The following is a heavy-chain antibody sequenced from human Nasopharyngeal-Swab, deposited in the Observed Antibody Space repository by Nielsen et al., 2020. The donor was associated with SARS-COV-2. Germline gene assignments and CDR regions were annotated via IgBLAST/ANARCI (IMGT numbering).Heavy chain of an antibody. CDR1: GGSFSGYY. Sequence: SETLSLTCAVYGGSFSGYYWSWIRQPPGKGLEWIGEINHSGSTNYNPSLESRVTISVDTSKNQFSLKLSSVTAADTAVYYCARGHYCSGGSCVNSWQRYYYYGMDFWGQGTTVTVSS. J-gene: IGHJ6*02. D-gene: IGHD2-15*01. V-gene: IGHV4-34*01. CDR3: ARGHYCSGGSCVNSWQRYYYYGMDF. CDR2: INHSGST.